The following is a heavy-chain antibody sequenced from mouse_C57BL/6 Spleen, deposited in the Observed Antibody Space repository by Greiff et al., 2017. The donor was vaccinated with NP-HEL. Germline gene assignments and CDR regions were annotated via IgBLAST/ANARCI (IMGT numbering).Heavy chain of an antibody. CDR1: GYTFTSYW. CDR2: IDPSDSYT. J-gene: IGHJ2*01. D-gene: IGHD2-4*01. Sequence: QVQLQQPGAELVKPGASVKLSCKASGYTFTSYWMQWVKQRPGQGLEWIGEIDPSDSYTNYNQKFKGKATLTVDTSASTAYMQLSSLTSEDSAVYYCARCSIYYDYGFDYWGQGTTLTVAS. V-gene: IGHV1-50*01. CDR3: ARCSIYYDYGFDY.